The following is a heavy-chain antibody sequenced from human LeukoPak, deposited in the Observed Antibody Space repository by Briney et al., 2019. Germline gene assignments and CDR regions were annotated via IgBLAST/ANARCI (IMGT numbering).Heavy chain of an antibody. D-gene: IGHD1-26*01. V-gene: IGHV4-31*11. CDR2: IYYSGST. Sequence: KSSETLSLTCAVYGGAFSGYYWNWIRQHPGKGLEWIGYIYYSGSTYYNPSLKSRVTISVDTSKNQFSLKLSSVTAADTAVYYCASYSGQNDAFDIWGQGTMVTVSS. J-gene: IGHJ3*02. CDR3: ASYSGQNDAFDI. CDR1: GGAFSGYY.